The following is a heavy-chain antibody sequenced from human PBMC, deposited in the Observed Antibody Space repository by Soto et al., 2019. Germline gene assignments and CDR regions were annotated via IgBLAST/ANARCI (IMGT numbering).Heavy chain of an antibody. CDR3: ARRWGEGRVDY. J-gene: IGHJ4*02. CDR2: IYHSGST. V-gene: IGHV4-4*02. D-gene: IGHD3-10*01. Sequence: QVQLQESGPGLVKPSGTLSLTCAVSGGSISSSNWWSWVRQPPGKGLQWIGEIYHSGSTNYIPSLTSRVTISVDKSRNQFSRKLSSVTAADTAVYYCARRWGEGRVDYWGQGTLVTVSS. CDR1: GGSISSSNW.